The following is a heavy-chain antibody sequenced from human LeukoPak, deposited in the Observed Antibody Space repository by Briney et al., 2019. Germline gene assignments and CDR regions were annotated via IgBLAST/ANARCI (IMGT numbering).Heavy chain of an antibody. J-gene: IGHJ4*02. D-gene: IGHD1-1*01. CDR3: ARGTTDDY. CDR1: GYTFTSYY. Sequence: ASVKVSCKASGYTFTSYYIDWVRQAPGQGLGWMGVINPSGGSTRYAQKFEGRVTMTGDPSTRTVDMELSSLTSDDTAVYYCARGTTDDYWGQGTPVTVSS. CDR2: INPSGGST. V-gene: IGHV1-46*01.